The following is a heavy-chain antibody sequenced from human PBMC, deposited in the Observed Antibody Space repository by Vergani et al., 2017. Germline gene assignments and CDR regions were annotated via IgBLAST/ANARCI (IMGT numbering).Heavy chain of an antibody. CDR3: ARATVYYDILTGEVLYYYYGMDV. Sequence: QVQLVQSGAEVKKPGASVKVSCKASGYTFTSYGISWVRQAPGQGLEWMGWISAYNGNTNYAQKLQGRVTMTTDTSTSTAYMELRSLRSEDTAVYYCARATVYYDILTGEVLYYYYGMDVWGQGTMVTVSS. CDR1: GYTFTSYG. CDR2: ISAYNGNT. V-gene: IGHV1-18*01. D-gene: IGHD3-9*01. J-gene: IGHJ6*02.